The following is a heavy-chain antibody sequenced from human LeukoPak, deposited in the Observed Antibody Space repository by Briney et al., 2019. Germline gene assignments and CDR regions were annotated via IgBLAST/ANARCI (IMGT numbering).Heavy chain of an antibody. J-gene: IGHJ5*02. V-gene: IGHV3-9*01. Sequence: GRSLRLSCAASGFTFDDYAMHWVRQAPGKGLEWVSGISWNSGSIGYADSVKGRFTISRDNAKNSLYLQMNSLRAEDTALYYCAKAQYLDSSGWYGVNWFDPWGQGTLVTVSS. CDR1: GFTFDDYA. D-gene: IGHD6-19*01. CDR3: AKAQYLDSSGWYGVNWFDP. CDR2: ISWNSGSI.